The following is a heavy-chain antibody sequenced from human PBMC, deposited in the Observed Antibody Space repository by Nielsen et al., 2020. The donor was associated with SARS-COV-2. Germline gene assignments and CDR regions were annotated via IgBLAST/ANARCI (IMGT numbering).Heavy chain of an antibody. D-gene: IGHD1-26*01. V-gene: IGHV3-53*01. CDR2: IYSGGST. CDR1: GFTVSSNY. Sequence: GESLKISCAASGFTVSSNYMSWVRQAPGKGLEWVSVIYSGGSTYYADSVKGRFTISRDNSKNTLYLQMNSLRAEDTAVYYCATTRGGSYFDYWGQGTLVTVSS. CDR3: ATTRGGSYFDY. J-gene: IGHJ4*02.